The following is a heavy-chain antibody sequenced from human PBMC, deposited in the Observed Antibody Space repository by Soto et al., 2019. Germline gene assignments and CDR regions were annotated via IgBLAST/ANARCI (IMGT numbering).Heavy chain of an antibody. D-gene: IGHD2-8*01. CDR2: ISYDGSYK. Sequence: VGSLRLSCAASGFALGSYAMHWVRQAPGKGLEWVAVISYDGSYKYYADSVQGRFTSSRDNSKNTLYLQMNSLRPEDTAVYYCARDRGYCANDGACKFFDYWGQGALVTVSS. CDR3: ARDRGYCANDGACKFFDY. CDR1: GFALGSYA. J-gene: IGHJ4*02. V-gene: IGHV3-30*03.